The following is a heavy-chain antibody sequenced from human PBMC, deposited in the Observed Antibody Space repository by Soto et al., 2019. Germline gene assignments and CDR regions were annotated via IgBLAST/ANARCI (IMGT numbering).Heavy chain of an antibody. J-gene: IGHJ3*02. CDR3: AIARADGACDI. V-gene: IGHV4-59*01. CDR1: GGSISSYY. CDR2: IYYSGST. Sequence: PSETLSLTCTVSGGSISSYYWSWIRQPPGNGLEWIGYIYYSGSTNYNPSLKSRVTISVDTSKNQFSLNLTSVTAADTAVYYCAIARADGACDIWDPGTMATVS.